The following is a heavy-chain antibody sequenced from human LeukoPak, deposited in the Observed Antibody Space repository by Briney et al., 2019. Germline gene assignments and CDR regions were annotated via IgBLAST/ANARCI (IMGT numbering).Heavy chain of an antibody. Sequence: SVKVSCKASGGTFSSYAISWVRQAPGQGLEWMGGIIPIFGTANYAQKFQGRVTITADESTSTAYMELSSLRSEDTAVYYCARPTMVAYNYYYGMDVWGQGTTVTVSS. CDR2: IIPIFGTA. D-gene: IGHD4/OR15-4a*01. V-gene: IGHV1-69*01. J-gene: IGHJ6*02. CDR1: GGTFSSYA. CDR3: ARPTMVAYNYYYGMDV.